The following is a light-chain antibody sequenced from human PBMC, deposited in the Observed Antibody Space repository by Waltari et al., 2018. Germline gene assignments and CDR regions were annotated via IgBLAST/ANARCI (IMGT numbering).Light chain of an antibody. CDR3: RSIDTSGRYVV. J-gene: IGLJ2*01. Sequence: SYDLTQPPSVSVSPGQTARITCSGDVLTKQDAYWYHKKPGQAPVLVVYNDTKRPSGSAERFSGASSGTTITLTITGVQAEEEADDYCRSIDTSGRYVVFGGGTKLTVL. CDR1: VLTKQD. V-gene: IGLV3-25*02. CDR2: NDT.